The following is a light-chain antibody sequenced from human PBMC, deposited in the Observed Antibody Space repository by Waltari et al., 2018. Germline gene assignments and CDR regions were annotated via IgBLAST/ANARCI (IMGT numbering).Light chain of an antibody. CDR1: SSDAGGYNY. CDR2: EVS. V-gene: IGLV2-8*01. CDR3: SSYAGSNIYV. Sequence: QSALTQPPSASGPPGQSVTISCTGTSSDAGGYNYVSWYQQHPGKAPKLMIYEVSWRPSGVPNRFSGSKSGNTASLTVSGLQAEDEADYYCSSYAGSNIYVFGTGTKVTVL. J-gene: IGLJ1*01.